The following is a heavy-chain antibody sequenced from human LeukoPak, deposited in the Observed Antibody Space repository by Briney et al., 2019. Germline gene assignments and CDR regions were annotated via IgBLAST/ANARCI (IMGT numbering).Heavy chain of an antibody. CDR2: ISSSSSYI. Sequence: GRSLRLSCAASGFTFSSYSMNWVRQAPGKGLEWVSSISSSSSYIYYADSVKGRFTISRDNAKNSLYLQMNSLRAEDTAVYYCARENSGSSYFDYWGQGTLVTVSS. CDR3: ARENSGSSYFDY. V-gene: IGHV3-21*01. CDR1: GFTFSSYS. D-gene: IGHD1-26*01. J-gene: IGHJ4*02.